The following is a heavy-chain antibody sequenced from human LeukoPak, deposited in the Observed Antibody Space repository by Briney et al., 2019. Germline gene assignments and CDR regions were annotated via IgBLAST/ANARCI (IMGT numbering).Heavy chain of an antibody. CDR3: ARYMTAVVVTAIQREDDAFDI. J-gene: IGHJ3*02. Sequence: GGSLRLSCAASGFTFSSYWMSWVRQAPGKGLEWVANIKQDGSEKYYVDSVKGRFTISRDNAKNSLYLQMNSLRAEDTAVYYCARYMTAVVVTAIQREDDAFDIWGQGTMVTVSS. V-gene: IGHV3-7*03. D-gene: IGHD2-21*02. CDR1: GFTFSSYW. CDR2: IKQDGSEK.